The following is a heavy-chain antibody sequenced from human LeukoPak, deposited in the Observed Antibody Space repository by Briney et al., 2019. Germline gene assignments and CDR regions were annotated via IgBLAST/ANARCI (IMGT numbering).Heavy chain of an antibody. CDR1: GYTFTSYD. V-gene: IGHV1-8*01. D-gene: IGHD3-3*01. CDR2: MNPNSGNT. CDR3: ATLFYDFWSGYYLDDYYGMDV. Sequence: ASVKVSCKASGYTFTSYDINWVRQATGQGLEWMGWMNPNSGNTGYAQKFQGRVTMTRNTSISTAYTELSSLRSEDTAVYYCATLFYDFWSGYYLDDYYGMDVWGQGTTVTVSS. J-gene: IGHJ6*02.